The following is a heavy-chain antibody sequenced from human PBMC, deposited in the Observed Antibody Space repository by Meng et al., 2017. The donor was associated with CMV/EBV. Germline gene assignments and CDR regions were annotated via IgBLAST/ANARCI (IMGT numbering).Heavy chain of an antibody. CDR1: GFTVSSNY. V-gene: IGHV3-53*01. J-gene: IGHJ4*02. D-gene: IGHD3-22*01. CDR2: IYSGGST. CDR3: AREYYDSSGYYCAY. Sequence: GGSLRLSCAASGFTVSSNYMSWVRQAPGKGLEWVSVIYSGGSTYYADSVKGRFTISTDNSKNTLYLQMNSLRAEDTAVYYCAREYYDSSGYYCAYWGQGTLVTVSS.